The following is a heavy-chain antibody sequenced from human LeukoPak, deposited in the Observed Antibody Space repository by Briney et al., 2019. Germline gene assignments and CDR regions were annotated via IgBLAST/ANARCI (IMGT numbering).Heavy chain of an antibody. V-gene: IGHV4-59*01. J-gene: IGHJ4*03. CDR1: GDSISSFY. CDR3: ARGVVAAPQTFDY. D-gene: IGHD2-15*01. CDR2: ISYSGST. Sequence: SETLSLTCTVSGDSISSFYWSWIRQPPGKGLEWIGYISYSGSTNYNPSLKSRVTISVDTSKNQFSLKLASVTAADTAVYYCARGVVAAPQTFDYWGKGTTVTVSS.